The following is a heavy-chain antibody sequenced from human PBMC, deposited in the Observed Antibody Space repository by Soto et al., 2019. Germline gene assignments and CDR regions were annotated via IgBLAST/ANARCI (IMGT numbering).Heavy chain of an antibody. V-gene: IGHV3-23*01. CDR2: ISGSGRST. CDR3: AKDRGITIFAVVMAPMDV. Sequence: SLRLSCAAASFTFSSYAMSWVRQAPGKGQEWVSVISGSGRSTYYPVSVKGRLTISRDNSKNTLYLQMNSPRAEDTPVHYCAKDRGITIFAVVMAPMDVWGQGTTVTVSS. D-gene: IGHD3-3*01. CDR1: SFTFSSYA. J-gene: IGHJ6*02.